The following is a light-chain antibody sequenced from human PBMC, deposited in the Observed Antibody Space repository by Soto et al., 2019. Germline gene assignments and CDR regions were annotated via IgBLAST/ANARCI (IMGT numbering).Light chain of an antibody. V-gene: IGKV3-11*01. Sequence: EIVLTQSPATLSVSPGERATLSCRASESISTYLAWYQQKPGQAPRLLIYDGSKRATGVPPRFSGSGSGTDFTLTISSLAPEDFALYYCQQRYNCPRTFGQGTQVEIK. CDR2: DGS. CDR3: QQRYNCPRT. CDR1: ESISTY. J-gene: IGKJ2*01.